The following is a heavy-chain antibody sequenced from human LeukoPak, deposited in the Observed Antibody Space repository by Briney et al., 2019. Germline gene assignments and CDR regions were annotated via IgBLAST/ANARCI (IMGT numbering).Heavy chain of an antibody. CDR3: ARDTLEYSNSPDALDI. Sequence: GGSLRLSCAASGFTFSAYEMNWVRQAPGKGLEWVSYIASSGSTVYYADSVKGRFTISRDNAKNSLYMQMESLRDEDTAIYYCARDTLEYSNSPDALDIWGQGTMVTVSS. CDR1: GFTFSAYE. V-gene: IGHV3-48*03. D-gene: IGHD4-23*01. J-gene: IGHJ3*02. CDR2: IASSGSTV.